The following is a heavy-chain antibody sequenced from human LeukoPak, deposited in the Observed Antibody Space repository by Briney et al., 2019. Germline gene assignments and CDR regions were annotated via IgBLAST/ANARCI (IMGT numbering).Heavy chain of an antibody. Sequence: EPGRSLRLSCAASGFAFSRYDMHWVRQAPGKGLEGVALISHDGTNKNHADSVKGRFTISRDNSNNTLYLQMSSLRAEDTAVYYCARGPGALDYWGQGTLVTVSS. CDR2: ISHDGTNK. CDR1: GFAFSRYD. D-gene: IGHD2-2*01. CDR3: ARGPGALDY. V-gene: IGHV3-30*03. J-gene: IGHJ4*02.